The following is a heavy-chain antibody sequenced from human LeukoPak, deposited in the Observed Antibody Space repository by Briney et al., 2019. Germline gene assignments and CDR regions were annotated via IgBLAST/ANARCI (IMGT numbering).Heavy chain of an antibody. D-gene: IGHD3-10*01. CDR1: GFTFSNNA. Sequence: PGGSLRLSCAASGFTFSNNAMAWVRQAPGKGLEWVAVIWYDGSYKYYADSVKGRFTISRDNSKNTLSLQMNSLRAEDTAVYYCATASVDSGRIVGEDLDVWGQGTTVIVSS. V-gene: IGHV3-33*08. J-gene: IGHJ6*02. CDR2: IWYDGSYK. CDR3: ATASVDSGRIVGEDLDV.